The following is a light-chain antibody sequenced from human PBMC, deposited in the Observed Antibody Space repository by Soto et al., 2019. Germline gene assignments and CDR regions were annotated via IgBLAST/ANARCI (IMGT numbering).Light chain of an antibody. Sequence: QSALTQPASVSGSPGQSITISCTGSSSDVGYYDYVSWYQLHPGKAPKLMVYEVSNRPSGVSNRFSGSKSGSTASLTISGLQAEDEADYFCSSYSISTAYLFGTGTKVTVL. CDR1: SSDVGYYDY. CDR3: SSYSISTAYL. CDR2: EVS. J-gene: IGLJ1*01. V-gene: IGLV2-14*01.